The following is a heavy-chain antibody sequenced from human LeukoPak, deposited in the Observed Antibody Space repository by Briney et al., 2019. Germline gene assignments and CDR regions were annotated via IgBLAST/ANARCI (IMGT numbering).Heavy chain of an antibody. D-gene: IGHD2-2*01. Sequence: SGGSLRLSCAASGFTFSSYWMSWVRQAPGKGLEWVANINQDGSEQYYVDSVKGRFTISRDNTKNSLYLQMNSLRAEDTAVYHCARVGYCSTTSCYWRAFDYWGQGTLVTVSS. CDR1: GFTFSSYW. CDR3: ARVGYCSTTSCYWRAFDY. J-gene: IGHJ4*02. V-gene: IGHV3-7*01. CDR2: INQDGSEQ.